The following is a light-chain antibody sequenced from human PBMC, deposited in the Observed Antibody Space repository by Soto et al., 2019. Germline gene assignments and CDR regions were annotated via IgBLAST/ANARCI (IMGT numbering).Light chain of an antibody. CDR1: SSDVGIYNL. CDR2: EGT. V-gene: IGLV2-23*01. J-gene: IGLJ1*01. Sequence: QSVLTQPASVSGSPGQSITISCTGTSSDVGIYNLVSWYQQHPGKAPKLIIYEGTKRPSGVSNRFSGSKSDNTASLTISGLQAEDEADYYCCSYAGTRIYVFGTGTKVTVL. CDR3: CSYAGTRIYV.